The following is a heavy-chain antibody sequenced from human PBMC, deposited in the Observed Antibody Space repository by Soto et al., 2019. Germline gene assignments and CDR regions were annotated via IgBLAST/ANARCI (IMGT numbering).Heavy chain of an antibody. J-gene: IGHJ3*02. D-gene: IGHD6-19*01. V-gene: IGHV1-69*04. Sequence: GASVKVSCKASGGTFSSYTISWVRQAPGQGLEWMGRIIPILGIANYAQKLQGRVTMTTDTSTSTAYMELRSLRSDDTAVYYCARDPIRNSGWSGAFDIWGQGTMVTVSS. CDR2: IIPILGIA. CDR1: GGTFSSYT. CDR3: ARDPIRNSGWSGAFDI.